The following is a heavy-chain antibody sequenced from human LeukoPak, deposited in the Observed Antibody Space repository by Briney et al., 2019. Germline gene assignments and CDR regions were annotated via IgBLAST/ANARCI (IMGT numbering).Heavy chain of an antibody. D-gene: IGHD3-9*01. CDR2: IIQDGSKK. V-gene: IGHV3-7*04. Sequence: GGSLRLSCAASEFNFSFYWMTWVRQAPGQGLEWVANIIQDGSKKYYLDSVKGRFTVSRDNATNSLYLEINSLRAEDTALYYCGRVAHNDWYEVYYWGQGTLVTVSS. CDR1: EFNFSFYW. J-gene: IGHJ4*02. CDR3: GRVAHNDWYEVYY.